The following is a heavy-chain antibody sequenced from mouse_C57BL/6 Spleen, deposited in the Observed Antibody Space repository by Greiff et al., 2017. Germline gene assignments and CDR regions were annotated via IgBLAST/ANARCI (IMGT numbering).Heavy chain of an antibody. Sequence: QVQLQQSGPELVKPGASVTLSCKASGYTFTSYDINWVKQRPGQGLEWIGWIYPRDGSTKYNENVKGKDTLTVDTSASTAYMELHSLTSEDSAVYFCAREEKTAQDTYFDYWGQGTTLTVAS. CDR3: AREEKTAQDTYFDY. CDR1: GYTFTSYD. CDR2: IYPRDGST. D-gene: IGHD3-2*02. J-gene: IGHJ2*01. V-gene: IGHV1-85*01.